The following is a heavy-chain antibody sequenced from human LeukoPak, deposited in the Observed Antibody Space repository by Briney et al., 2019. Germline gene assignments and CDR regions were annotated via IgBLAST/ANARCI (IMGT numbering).Heavy chain of an antibody. CDR2: ISSSSYI. CDR1: GFTFSSYS. V-gene: IGHV3-21*01. CDR3: ARGPGRSSSSLSVTYYYYYMDA. Sequence: GGSLRLSCAASGFTFSSYSMNWVRQAPGKGLEWVSSISSSSYIYYADSVKGRFTISRDNAKNSLYLQMNSLRAEDTAVYYCARGPGRSSSSLSVTYYYYYMDAWGKGTTVTVSS. J-gene: IGHJ6*03. D-gene: IGHD6-6*01.